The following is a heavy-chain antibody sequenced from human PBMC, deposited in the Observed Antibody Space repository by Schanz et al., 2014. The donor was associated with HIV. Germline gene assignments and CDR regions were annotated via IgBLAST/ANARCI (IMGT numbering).Heavy chain of an antibody. CDR3: ARTPYYFDY. V-gene: IGHV4-59*12. Sequence: QVQLQESGPRLVKPSETLSLTCSVSGGSISDYYWSWIRQPPGRGLEWIGYIYYSGITNYNSSLKTRVTISIDTSKTQFSLRLNSVTAADTAVYYCARTPYYFDYWGQGTLVTVSS. J-gene: IGHJ4*02. CDR1: GGSISDYY. CDR2: IYYSGIT.